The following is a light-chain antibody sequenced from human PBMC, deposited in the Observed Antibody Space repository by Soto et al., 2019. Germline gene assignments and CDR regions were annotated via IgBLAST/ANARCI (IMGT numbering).Light chain of an antibody. J-gene: IGKJ1*01. Sequence: EIVLTQSPGTLSLSPGERATLSCRASQSVSSSYLAWYQQKPGQAPRLLIYGASSRATGIPDRFSGSGSGTDFTLTISRLEPEDFAVYYCQQYGSSRWTFGQGTTV. CDR3: QQYGSSRWT. V-gene: IGKV3-20*01. CDR2: GAS. CDR1: QSVSSSY.